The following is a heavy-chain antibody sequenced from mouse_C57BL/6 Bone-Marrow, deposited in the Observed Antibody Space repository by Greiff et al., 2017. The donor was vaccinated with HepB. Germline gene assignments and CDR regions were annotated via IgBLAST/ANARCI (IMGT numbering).Heavy chain of an antibody. CDR1: GFNIKDDY. J-gene: IGHJ3*01. CDR3: TAYYGNNGFAY. V-gene: IGHV14-4*01. CDR2: IDPENGDT. Sequence: EVQLQQSGAELVRPGASVKLSCTASGFNIKDDYMHWVKQRPEQGLEWIGWIDPENGDTEYASKFQGKATITADTSSNTAYLQLSSLTSEDTAVYYCTAYYGNNGFAYWGQGTLVTVSA. D-gene: IGHD2-10*01.